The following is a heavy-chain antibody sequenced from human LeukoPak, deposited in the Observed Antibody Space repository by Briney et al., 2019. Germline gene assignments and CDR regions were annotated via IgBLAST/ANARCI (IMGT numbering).Heavy chain of an antibody. D-gene: IGHD5-18*01. Sequence: ASVKVSCKASGYTFTTYGISWVRQAPGQGLEWMGWISGYNGHTNYLQKLQGRVTMTTDTSTSTAYMELGSLKSDDTAVYYCARGARPEYSYGYYFDFWGQGTLVTVSS. J-gene: IGHJ4*01. CDR1: GYTFTTYG. V-gene: IGHV1-18*01. CDR2: ISGYNGHT. CDR3: ARGARPEYSYGYYFDF.